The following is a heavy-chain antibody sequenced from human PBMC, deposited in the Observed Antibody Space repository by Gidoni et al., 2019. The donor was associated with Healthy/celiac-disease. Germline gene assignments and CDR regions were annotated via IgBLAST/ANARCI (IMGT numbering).Heavy chain of an antibody. V-gene: IGHV4-39*01. Sequence: QLQLQESGPGLVKPSETLSLTCTVSGDSISSSSYYWGWIRQPPGKGLEWIWSIYYTGSTYYNPSLKSRVTISVDTSKNQFSLKLSSVTAADTAVYYCARSPLRYYYDSSGYSFDYWGRGTLVTVSS. CDR3: ARSPLRYYYDSSGYSFDY. CDR1: GDSISSSSYY. CDR2: IYYTGST. D-gene: IGHD3-22*01. J-gene: IGHJ4*02.